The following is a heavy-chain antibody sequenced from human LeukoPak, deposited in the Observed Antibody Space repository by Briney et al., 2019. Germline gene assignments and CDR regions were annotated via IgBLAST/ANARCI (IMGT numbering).Heavy chain of an antibody. CDR2: INPRGST. CDR3: ARGISGLDD. CDR1: GGSFSSHY. V-gene: IGHV4-34*01. D-gene: IGHD6-25*01. J-gene: IGHJ4*02. Sequence: PSETLSLTCGVSGGSFSSHYWTWIRQPPGKGLEWIGEINPRGSTNYNPSLESRVTVSADTSRNQLSLSLTSVTAADSAVYYCARGISGLDDWGQGTLVTVSS.